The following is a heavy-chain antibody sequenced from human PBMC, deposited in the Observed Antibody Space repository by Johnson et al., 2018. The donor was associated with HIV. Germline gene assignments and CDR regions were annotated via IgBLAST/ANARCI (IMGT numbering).Heavy chain of an antibody. CDR3: AREEGTDILARGDAFAI. Sequence: VQLVESGGGVVQPGRSLRLSCAASGFTFDDYAMHWVRQAPGNGLEWVSLIRWDGAITSYVDSVKGRFTISRDNSRNSRFLQMKSLRGEDTAVYYCAREEGTDILARGDAFAIWGQGTMVTVSS. V-gene: IGHV3-43D*03. CDR2: IRWDGAIT. J-gene: IGHJ3*02. D-gene: IGHD3-9*01. CDR1: GFTFDDYA.